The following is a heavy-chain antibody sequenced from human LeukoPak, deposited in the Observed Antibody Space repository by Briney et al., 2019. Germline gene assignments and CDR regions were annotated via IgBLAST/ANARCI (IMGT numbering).Heavy chain of an antibody. Sequence: MTGGSLRLSCAASGFTFSSYSMNWVRQAPGKGLEWVSSISSSSSYIYYTDSVKGRFTISRDNAKNSLYLQMNSLRAEDTAVYYCARDQGVSITGLWPFDSWGQGTLVTVSS. J-gene: IGHJ4*02. V-gene: IGHV3-21*01. CDR2: ISSSSSYI. CDR3: ARDQGVSITGLWPFDS. CDR1: GFTFSSYS. D-gene: IGHD4/OR15-4a*01.